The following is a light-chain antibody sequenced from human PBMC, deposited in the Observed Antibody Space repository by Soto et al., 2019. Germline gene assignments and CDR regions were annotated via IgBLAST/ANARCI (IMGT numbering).Light chain of an antibody. CDR1: SSDLGTYDL. J-gene: IGLJ2*01. CDR2: EVS. CDR3: CSYAGSSTFYVV. Sequence: QSVLTQPASVSGSPGQSIAIPCTGTSSDLGTYDLVSWYQQHPGKAPKLMIYEVSKRPSGVSNRFSGSKSGNTASLTISGLQAEDEADYYCCSYAGSSTFYVVFGGGTKVTVL. V-gene: IGLV2-23*02.